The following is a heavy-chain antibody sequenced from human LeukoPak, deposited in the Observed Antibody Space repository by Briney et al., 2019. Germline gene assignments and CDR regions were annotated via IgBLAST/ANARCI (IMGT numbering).Heavy chain of an antibody. D-gene: IGHD3-9*01. CDR1: GFTFSSFE. Sequence: PGGSLRLSCAASGFTFSSFEMNWVRQAPGKGLEWLSYISSSGTTIYYADSLQGRFTVSRDNAKNSLYLQMNSLRAEDTAVYYCVRDSSRYTLDYWGQGTLVTVSS. CDR3: VRDSSRYTLDY. CDR2: ISSSGTTI. V-gene: IGHV3-48*03. J-gene: IGHJ4*02.